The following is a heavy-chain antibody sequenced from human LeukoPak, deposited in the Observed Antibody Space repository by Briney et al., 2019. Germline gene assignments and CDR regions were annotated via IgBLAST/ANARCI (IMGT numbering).Heavy chain of an antibody. Sequence: SEIPSLTRAVSGGSIIGYYRSWIRTPARRRRECVWRIYTIGSTNYNPSLKSRVTMSVDTSKNQCSRKLRSLPPPDTALCCCAWDGTTWIIWGQGTLVTVSS. J-gene: IGHJ4*02. CDR3: AWDGTTWII. V-gene: IGHV4-4*07. CDR2: IYTIGST. D-gene: IGHD1-7*01. CDR1: GGSIIGYY.